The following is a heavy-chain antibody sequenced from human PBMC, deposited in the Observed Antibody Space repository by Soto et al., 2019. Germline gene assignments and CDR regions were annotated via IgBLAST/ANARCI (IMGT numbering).Heavy chain of an antibody. Sequence: GGSLRLSCAASGFTFDDYGMHWVRQAPGKGLEWVSGISWNSGSIGYADSVKGRFTISRDNAKNSLYLQMNSLRAEDTALYYFSKGSGPGIAARSVYYYYYMDVWGKGTTVTVSS. D-gene: IGHD6-13*01. CDR2: ISWNSGSI. J-gene: IGHJ6*03. V-gene: IGHV3-9*01. CDR3: SKGSGPGIAARSVYYYYYMDV. CDR1: GFTFDDYG.